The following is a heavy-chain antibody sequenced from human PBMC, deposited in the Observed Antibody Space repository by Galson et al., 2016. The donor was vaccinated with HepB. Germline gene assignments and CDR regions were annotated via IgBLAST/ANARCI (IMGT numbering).Heavy chain of an antibody. CDR1: GFTFSTYA. J-gene: IGHJ4*02. D-gene: IGHD1-26*01. CDR2: ISFDGSNK. CDR3: ARDRRVGPTPTSLNY. Sequence: SLRLSCAASGFTFSTYAIHWVRQAPGKGLEWVAVISFDGSNKYYADSVRGRFTISRDNSKNTLYLQMNSLRAEDTALYYCARDRRVGPTPTSLNYWGQGTLFTVSS. V-gene: IGHV3-30*04.